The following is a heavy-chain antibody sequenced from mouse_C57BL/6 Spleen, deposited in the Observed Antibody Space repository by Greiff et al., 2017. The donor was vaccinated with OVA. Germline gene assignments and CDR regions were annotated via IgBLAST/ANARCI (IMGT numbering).Heavy chain of an antibody. V-gene: IGHV6-3*01. J-gene: IGHJ3*01. CDR2: IRLKSDNYAT. CDR3: TDDYDWFAY. CDR1: GFTFSNYW. D-gene: IGHD2-4*01. Sequence: EVKLVESGGGLVQPGGSMKLSCVASGFTFSNYWMNWVRQSPEQGLEWVAQIRLKSDNYATHYAESVKGRFTISRDDSKSSVYLQMNNLRAEDTGIYYCTDDYDWFAYWGQGTLVTVSA.